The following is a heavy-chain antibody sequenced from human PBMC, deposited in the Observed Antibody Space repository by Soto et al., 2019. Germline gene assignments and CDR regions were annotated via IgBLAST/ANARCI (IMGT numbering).Heavy chain of an antibody. CDR3: ARHIAVAGTLGY. CDR1: GFTFTNSA. Sequence: SVKVSCKASGFTFTNSAVQWVRQARGQRLEWIGWIVVGSGNTNYAQKFQERVTITRDTSTSTAYMELRSLRSDDTAVYYCARHIAVAGTLGYWGQGTLVTVSS. V-gene: IGHV1-58*01. J-gene: IGHJ4*02. CDR2: IVVGSGNT. D-gene: IGHD6-19*01.